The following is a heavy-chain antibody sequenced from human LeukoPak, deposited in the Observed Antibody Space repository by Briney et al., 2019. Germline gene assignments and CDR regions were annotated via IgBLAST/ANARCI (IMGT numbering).Heavy chain of an antibody. CDR1: GFTVSSSY. V-gene: IGHV3-23*01. CDR2: IGGSGSRT. CDR3: AKKYGVTVYGSGLNYFDY. D-gene: IGHD6-19*01. Sequence: GGSLRLSCAASGFTVSSSYMYWVRQAPGKSLEWVSGIGGSGSRTYYADSVKGRFTISRDNSKNTLYLQMNSLRAEDTAIYYCAKKYGVTVYGSGLNYFDYWGQGTLVTVSS. J-gene: IGHJ4*02.